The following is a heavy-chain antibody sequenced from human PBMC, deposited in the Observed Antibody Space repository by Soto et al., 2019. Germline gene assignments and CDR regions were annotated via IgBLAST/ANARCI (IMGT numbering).Heavy chain of an antibody. J-gene: IGHJ6*02. D-gene: IGHD2-2*01. CDR2: ISGSGGST. CDR1: GFTFSSYA. Sequence: EVQLLESGGGLVQPGGSLRLSCAASGFTFSSYAMSWVRQAPGKGLEWVSAISGSGGSTYYADSVKGRFTISRDNSKSSLYLQMNRLRAEDTAVYYCANPQSNRQLLWNFYYYGMDVWGQGTTVTVSS. CDR3: ANPQSNRQLLWNFYYYGMDV. V-gene: IGHV3-23*01.